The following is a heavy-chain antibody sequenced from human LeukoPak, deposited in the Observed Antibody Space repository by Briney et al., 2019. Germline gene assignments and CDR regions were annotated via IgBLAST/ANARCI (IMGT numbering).Heavy chain of an antibody. Sequence: GGSLRLSCAASGFTFSSYGMHWVRQAPGKGLEWAAVIWHDGNDKYYADSVKGRFTISRDNSKNTLYLQMNTLRAGDTAVYYCARGPGSSVYASAIDYWGQGTQVTVSS. V-gene: IGHV3-33*01. CDR3: ARGPGSSVYASAIDY. D-gene: IGHD2-8*01. J-gene: IGHJ4*02. CDR2: IWHDGNDK. CDR1: GFTFSSYG.